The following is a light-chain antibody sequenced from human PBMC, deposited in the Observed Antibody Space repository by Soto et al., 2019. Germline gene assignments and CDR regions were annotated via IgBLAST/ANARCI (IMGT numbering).Light chain of an antibody. J-gene: IGLJ3*02. CDR3: LLYYGGAQLV. CDR2: TTN. V-gene: IGLV7-43*01. Sequence: QAVVTQEPSLTVSPGGTVTLTCGSSTGAVTSGNYASWFQQKPGQTPRTLIYTTNSRHSWTPARFSGSLLGDKAALTLSGVQPEDEAGYYCLLYYGGAQLVFGGGTKLTVL. CDR1: TGAVTSGNY.